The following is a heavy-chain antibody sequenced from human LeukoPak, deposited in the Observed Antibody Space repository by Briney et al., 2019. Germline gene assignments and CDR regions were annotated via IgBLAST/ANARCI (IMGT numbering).Heavy chain of an antibody. CDR1: GGSISSGGYY. Sequence: ASETLSLTCTVSGGSISSGGYYWSWIRQHPGKGLEWSGYIYYSGSTYYNPSLKSRVTISVDTSKNQSSLKLSSVTAADTAVYYCARVSYGYFDYWGQGTLVTVSS. V-gene: IGHV4-31*03. CDR2: IYYSGST. CDR3: ARVSYGYFDY. D-gene: IGHD5-18*01. J-gene: IGHJ4*02.